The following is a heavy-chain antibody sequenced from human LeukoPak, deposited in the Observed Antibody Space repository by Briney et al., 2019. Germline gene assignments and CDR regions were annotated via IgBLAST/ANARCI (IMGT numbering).Heavy chain of an antibody. D-gene: IGHD1-26*01. V-gene: IGHV3-7*03. J-gene: IGHJ4*02. CDR1: GFTFSSCW. Sequence: QTGGSLRLSCAASGFTFSSCWMSWVRQAPGKGLEWVANINKDGGEKYYVDSVKGRFTISRDNAKNSLHLQMNSLRADDTAVYYWLKDAPPRYSGSPPAYWGQGTLVTVSS. CDR2: INKDGGEK. CDR3: LKDAPPRYSGSPPAY.